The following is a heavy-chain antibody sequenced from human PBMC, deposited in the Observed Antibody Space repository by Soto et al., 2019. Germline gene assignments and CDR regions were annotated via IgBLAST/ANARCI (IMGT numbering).Heavy chain of an antibody. V-gene: IGHV2-5*01. CDR2: IYWNDDN. Sequence: QITLKESGPTLVKPTQTLTLTCTFSGFSLSTSGVGVGWIRQPPGKALEWLALIYWNDDNRYSPSLKSRLTITKDTSKNQVVLTMTNMDPVDTATYYCAQLDYGDYSGGVDYWGQGTLVTVSS. CDR1: GFSLSTSGVG. CDR3: AQLDYGDYSGGVDY. D-gene: IGHD4-17*01. J-gene: IGHJ4*02.